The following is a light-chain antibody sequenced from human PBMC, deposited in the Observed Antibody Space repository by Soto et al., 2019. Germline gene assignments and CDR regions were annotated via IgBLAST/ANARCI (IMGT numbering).Light chain of an antibody. Sequence: EIVLTQSPATLSLSPGERATLSCRASQSVRSYLAWYQQKPGQAPRLLIYDASNRATGIPARFSGSGSGTDFTLTISSLEPEYFAYYYCQQRSNWPPTFGQGTKLEIK. J-gene: IGKJ2*01. CDR3: QQRSNWPPT. CDR1: QSVRSY. V-gene: IGKV3-11*01. CDR2: DAS.